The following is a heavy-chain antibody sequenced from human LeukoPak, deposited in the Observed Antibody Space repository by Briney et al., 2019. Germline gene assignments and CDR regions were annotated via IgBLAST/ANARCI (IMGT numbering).Heavy chain of an antibody. Sequence: SETLSLTCTVSGGPISSYYWSWIRQPAGKGLEWIGRIYTSGSTNYNPSLKSRVTMSVDTSKNQFSLKLSSVTAADTAVYYCARDGRSSSYNWFDPWGQGTLVTVSS. V-gene: IGHV4-4*07. CDR2: IYTSGST. CDR1: GGPISSYY. CDR3: ARDGRSSSYNWFDP. J-gene: IGHJ5*02. D-gene: IGHD6-6*01.